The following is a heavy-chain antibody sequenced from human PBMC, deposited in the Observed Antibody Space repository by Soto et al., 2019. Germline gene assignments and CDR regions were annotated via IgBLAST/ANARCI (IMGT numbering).Heavy chain of an antibody. CDR1: GYSISSGYY. CDR2: IYHSGST. CDR3: ARDAYYYGSGSYYNDY. D-gene: IGHD3-10*01. V-gene: IGHV4-38-2*02. J-gene: IGHJ4*02. Sequence: SETLSLTCTVSGYSISSGYYWGWIRQPPGKGLEWIGSIYHSGSTYYNPSLKSRVTISVDTSKNQFSLKLSSVTAADTAVYYCARDAYYYGSGSYYNDYWGQGTLVTVSS.